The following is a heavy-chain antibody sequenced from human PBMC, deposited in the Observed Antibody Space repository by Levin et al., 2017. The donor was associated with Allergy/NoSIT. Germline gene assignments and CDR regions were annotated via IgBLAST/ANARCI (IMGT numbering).Heavy chain of an antibody. D-gene: IGHD3-10*01. CDR2: ISGSGGST. J-gene: IGHJ4*02. V-gene: IGHV3-23*01. CDR3: AKDPEGITMVRGVTLDY. Sequence: PGGSLRLSCAASGFTFSSYAMSWVRQAPGKGLEWVSAISGSGGSTYYADSVKGRFTISRDNSKNTLYLQMNSLRAEDTAVYYCAKDPEGITMVRGVTLDYWGQGTLVTVSS. CDR1: GFTFSSYA.